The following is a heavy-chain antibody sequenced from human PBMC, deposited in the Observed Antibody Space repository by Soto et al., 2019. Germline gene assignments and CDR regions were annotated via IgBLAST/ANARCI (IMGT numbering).Heavy chain of an antibody. D-gene: IGHD3-22*01. V-gene: IGHV1-69*06. CDR1: GGTFSSYA. Sequence: QVQLVQAGAEVKKPGSSVKVFCKASGGTFSSYAISWVRQAPGQGLEWMGGIIPIFGTANYAQKFQGRVTITADKSTSTAYMELSSLRSEDTAVYYCAREANSSGLDAFDIWGQGTMVTVSS. CDR2: IIPIFGTA. J-gene: IGHJ3*02. CDR3: AREANSSGLDAFDI.